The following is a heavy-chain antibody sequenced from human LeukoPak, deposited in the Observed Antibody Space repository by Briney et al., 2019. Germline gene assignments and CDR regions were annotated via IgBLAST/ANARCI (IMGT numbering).Heavy chain of an antibody. D-gene: IGHD2-15*01. CDR1: GFTFSSYW. CDR2: IKQDGGEK. V-gene: IGHV3-7*01. J-gene: IGHJ4*02. Sequence: PGGSLRLSCAASGFTFSSYWMNWVRQAPGKGLEWVANIKQDGGEKYYVDSVKGRFTISRDNAKNSLYLQMNSLSSEDTAVYYCARGRYCSGNRCSFFDYWGQGTLVTVSS. CDR3: ARGRYCSGNRCSFFDY.